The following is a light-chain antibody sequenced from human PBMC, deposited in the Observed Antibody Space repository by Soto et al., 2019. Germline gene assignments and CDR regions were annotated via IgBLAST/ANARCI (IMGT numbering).Light chain of an antibody. CDR1: QNIYSS. J-gene: IGKJ1*01. V-gene: IGKV1-39*01. Sequence: DTQMTQSPSSLSASVGDRVTITCRASQNIYSSLNWYQQKPGKVPKVLIYAASNVQSGVPSRFSGSGSGTDFTLTIGSLQPEDFATYYCQQSFTTPRTFGQGTKVEI. CDR2: AAS. CDR3: QQSFTTPRT.